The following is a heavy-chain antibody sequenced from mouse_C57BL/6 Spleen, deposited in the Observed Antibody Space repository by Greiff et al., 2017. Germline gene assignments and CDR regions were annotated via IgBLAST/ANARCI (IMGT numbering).Heavy chain of an antibody. CDR2: IYPSDSET. D-gene: IGHD1-1*01. CDR3: ARRFYGSSYGYYAMDY. V-gene: IGHV1-61*01. J-gene: IGHJ4*01. Sequence: QVQLQQPGAELVRPGSSVKLSCKASGYTFTSYWMDWVKQRPGQGLEWIGNIYPSDSETHYNQKFKDKATLTVDKSSSTAYMQLSSLTSEDSAVYYCARRFYGSSYGYYAMDYWGQGTSVTVSS. CDR1: GYTFTSYW.